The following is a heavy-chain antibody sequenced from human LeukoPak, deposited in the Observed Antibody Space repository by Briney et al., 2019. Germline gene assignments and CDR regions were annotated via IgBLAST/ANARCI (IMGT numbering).Heavy chain of an antibody. CDR2: INHSGST. V-gene: IGHV4-34*01. J-gene: IGHJ4*02. CDR3: ARRSPYSTGWSSYFDY. Sequence: SETLSLTCAVYGGSFSGYYWSWIRQPPGKGLEWIGEINHSGSTNYNPSLKSRVTISVDTSKNQFSLKVNSVTAADSAVYYCARRSPYSTGWSSYFDYWGQGALVTVSS. D-gene: IGHD6-19*01. CDR1: GGSFSGYY.